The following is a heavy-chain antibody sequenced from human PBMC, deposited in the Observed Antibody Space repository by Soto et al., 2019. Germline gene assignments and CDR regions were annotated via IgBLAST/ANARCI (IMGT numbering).Heavy chain of an antibody. D-gene: IGHD3-10*01. V-gene: IGHV1-2*04. CDR2: INPNSGGT. Sequence: ASVKVSCKASGYTFTGYYMHWVRQVPGQGLEWMGWINPNSGGTNYAQKFQGWVTMTRDTSISTAYMELSRLRSDDTAVYYCAREFLRYYYGSGSYSKGFDYWGQGTLVTVSS. CDR3: AREFLRYYYGSGSYSKGFDY. CDR1: GYTFTGYY. J-gene: IGHJ4*02.